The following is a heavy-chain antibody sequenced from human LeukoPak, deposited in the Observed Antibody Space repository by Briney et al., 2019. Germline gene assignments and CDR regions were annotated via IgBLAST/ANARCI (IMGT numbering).Heavy chain of an antibody. Sequence: GGSLRLSCAASGFTFSTYEMNWARQAPGKGLEWVSYISSTGSNIYYADSVKGRFTISRDNAKNSLYLLMNSLRTEDTTVYYWAATYYNEGGGKYWDQGTLVTVS. D-gene: IGHD2-15*01. CDR3: AATYYNEGGGKY. CDR1: GFTFSTYE. V-gene: IGHV3-48*03. J-gene: IGHJ4*02. CDR2: ISSTGSNI.